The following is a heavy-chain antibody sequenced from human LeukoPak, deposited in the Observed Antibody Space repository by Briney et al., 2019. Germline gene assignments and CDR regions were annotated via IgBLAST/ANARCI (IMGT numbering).Heavy chain of an antibody. CDR2: IKSKISGGTT. D-gene: IGHD5-12*01. V-gene: IGHV3-15*07. CDR1: GFTFSNAW. J-gene: IGHJ4*02. CDR3: ISDFPGGYSDYFDN. Sequence: GGSLRLSCAASGFTFSNAWMNWVRQAPGKGLEWVGRIKSKISGGTTDYAAPVKGRFVISRDDLKNMLYLQMNSLTTEDTAVYYCISDFPGGYSDYFDNWGQGTLVTVSS.